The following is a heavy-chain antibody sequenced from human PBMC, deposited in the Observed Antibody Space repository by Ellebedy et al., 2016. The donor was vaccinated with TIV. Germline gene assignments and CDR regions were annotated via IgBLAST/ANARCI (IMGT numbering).Heavy chain of an antibody. Sequence: AASVKVSCKASGYTFTSFYMHWVRQAPGQGLEWMGIINASGGTTRHAQKFQGRVTQNRDKSTSTVYMELTSLRSEDTSVNSYARVRAGRFGGNSYNGMDVWGQGTTVTVSS. CDR1: GYTFTSFY. J-gene: IGHJ6*02. D-gene: IGHD1-26*01. CDR3: ARVRAGRFGGNSYNGMDV. V-gene: IGHV1-46*01. CDR2: INASGGTT.